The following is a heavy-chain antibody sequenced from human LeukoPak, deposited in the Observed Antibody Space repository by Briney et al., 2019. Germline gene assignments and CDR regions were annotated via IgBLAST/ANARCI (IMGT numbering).Heavy chain of an antibody. V-gene: IGHV3-7*03. CDR1: GFKFSNYW. D-gene: IGHD1-26*01. CDR3: IRLSGPLDDY. CDR2: IKQDGSAK. J-gene: IGHJ4*02. Sequence: GGSLRLSCAASGFKFSNYWMSWVRQAPGKGPEWVANIKQDGSAKYYVDSVRGRFTISRDNGNSSLHLQMNSLRAEDAAVYYCIRLSGPLDDYWGQGTLVTVSS.